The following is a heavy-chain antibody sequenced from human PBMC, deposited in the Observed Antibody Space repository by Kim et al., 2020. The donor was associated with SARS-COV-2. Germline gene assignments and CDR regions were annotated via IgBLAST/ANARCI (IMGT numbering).Heavy chain of an antibody. CDR3: AREATTGSYYLHF. J-gene: IGHJ4*02. CDR1: GGSFTGHQ. Sequence: SETLSLTCAVYGGSFTGHQWTWVRQPPGKGLEWIGEINHRGTSNYNPSLKSRLTISVDTSKSQFSLKLTSVTAADTAVYYCAREATTGSYYLHFWGRGT. D-gene: IGHD3-10*01. CDR2: INHRGTS. V-gene: IGHV4-34*01.